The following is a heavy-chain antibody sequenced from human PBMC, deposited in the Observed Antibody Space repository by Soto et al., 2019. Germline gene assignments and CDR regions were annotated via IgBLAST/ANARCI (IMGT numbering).Heavy chain of an antibody. CDR2: IYYSGST. J-gene: IGHJ6*02. V-gene: IGHV4-59*08. CDR1: GGSISSYY. Sequence: QVQLQESGPGLVKPSETLSLTCTVSGGSISSYYWSWIRQPPGKGLEWIGYIYYSGSTNYNPSLKSRVTISVDTSKNPCSLKLSSVTAADTAVYYCARQPHLRYYCGMDVWGQGTTVTVSS. CDR3: ARQPHLRYYCGMDV.